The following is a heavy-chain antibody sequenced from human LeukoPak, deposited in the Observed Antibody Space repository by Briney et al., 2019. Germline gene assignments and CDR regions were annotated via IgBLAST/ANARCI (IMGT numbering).Heavy chain of an antibody. J-gene: IGHJ3*02. CDR3: ARQLYCSSTSCYKVAAFDI. Sequence: PGGSLRLSCAASGFTFSSYSMNWVRQAPGKGLEWVSYISSSSSTIYYADSVKGRFTISRDNAKNSLYLQMNSLRAEDTAVYYCARQLYCSSTSCYKVAAFDIWVQGGMVTVSS. CDR2: ISSSSSTI. D-gene: IGHD2-2*02. CDR1: GFTFSSYS. V-gene: IGHV3-48*01.